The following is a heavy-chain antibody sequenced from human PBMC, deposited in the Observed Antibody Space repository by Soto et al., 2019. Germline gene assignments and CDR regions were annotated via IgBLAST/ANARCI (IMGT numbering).Heavy chain of an antibody. V-gene: IGHV3-11*01. D-gene: IGHD2-2*01. CDR3: AKPAAHSGDAFDI. Sequence: PGGSLRLSCAASGFTFSDYYMSWIRQAPGKGLEWVSYISSSGSTIYYADSVKGRFTISRDNAKNSLYLQMNSLRAEDTAVYYCAKPAAHSGDAFDIWGQGTMVTVSS. CDR2: ISSSGSTI. J-gene: IGHJ3*02. CDR1: GFTFSDYY.